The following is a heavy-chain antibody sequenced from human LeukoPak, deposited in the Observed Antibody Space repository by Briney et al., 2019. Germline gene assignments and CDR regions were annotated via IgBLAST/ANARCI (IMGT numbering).Heavy chain of an antibody. D-gene: IGHD2-2*01. CDR1: GFTFSSHA. Sequence: GGSLRLSCAGSGFTFSSHAINWVRQAPGKGLEWVSIISGSGGSTYYADSVKGRFTLSRDNSRNTLYLQMSNLRAEDTAVYYCARDLSRTSYYGLDVWGQGTTVIVSS. V-gene: IGHV3-23*01. CDR2: ISGSGGST. J-gene: IGHJ6*02. CDR3: ARDLSRTSYYGLDV.